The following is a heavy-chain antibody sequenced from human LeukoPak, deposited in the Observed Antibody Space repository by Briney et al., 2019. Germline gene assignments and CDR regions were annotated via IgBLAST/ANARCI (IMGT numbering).Heavy chain of an antibody. CDR1: GYTFTSYD. CDR2: MNPNSGNT. J-gene: IGHJ6*03. CDR3: ARDPYSSSWYDYYYYYMDV. Sequence: ASVKVSCKASGYTFTSYDINWVRQATGQGLEWMGWMNPNSGNTGYAQKFQGRVTTTRNTSISTAYMELSSLRSEDTAVYYCARDPYSSSWYDYYYYYMDVWGKGTTVTVSS. V-gene: IGHV1-8*01. D-gene: IGHD6-13*01.